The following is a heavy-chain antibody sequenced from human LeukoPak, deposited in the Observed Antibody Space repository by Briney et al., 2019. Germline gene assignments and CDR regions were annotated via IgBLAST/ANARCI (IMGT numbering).Heavy chain of an antibody. D-gene: IGHD2-2*01. V-gene: IGHV3-15*01. CDR2: IKSKTDGGTT. CDR1: GFTFSNAW. J-gene: IGHJ4*02. CDR3: TTVGHCSSPSCYAH. Sequence: GGSLRLSRAASGFTFSNAWMSWVRQAPGKGLEWVGRIKSKTDGGTTNYAAPVKGRFTISRDDSKNTLYQQMNSLKTEDTAVYYCTTVGHCSSPSCYAHWGQGTLVTVSS.